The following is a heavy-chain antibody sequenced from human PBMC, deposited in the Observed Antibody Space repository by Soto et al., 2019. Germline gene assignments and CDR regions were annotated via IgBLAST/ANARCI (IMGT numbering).Heavy chain of an antibody. CDR2: IIPISGTA. V-gene: IGHV1-69*01. Sequence: QVQLVQSGAEVKKPGSSVKVSCKASGGTFSSYAISWVRQAPGQGLEWMGGIIPISGTANYAQKIQGRVTITADESTSTVSMELSSLRSEDTAVYFCARSQGSSTSLEIYYYYYYGMDVWGQGTTVTVSS. J-gene: IGHJ6*02. CDR1: GGTFSSYA. D-gene: IGHD2-2*01. CDR3: ARSQGSSTSLEIYYYYYYGMDV.